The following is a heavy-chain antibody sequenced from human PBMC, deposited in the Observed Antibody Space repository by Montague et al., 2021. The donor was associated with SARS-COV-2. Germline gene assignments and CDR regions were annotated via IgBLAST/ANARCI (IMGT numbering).Heavy chain of an antibody. V-gene: IGHV3-23*01. J-gene: IGHJ3*02. CDR2: ISGSGAGT. CDR1: GFTFNSYA. CDR3: AKGGGGYNDAFEI. D-gene: IGHD3-22*01. Sequence: SLRLSCAASGFTFNSYAVNWVRQAPGKGLEWVSSISGSGAGTYYADSVKGRFTISRDNSKNPLYLQMNSLRAEDTAVYYCAKGGGGYNDAFEIWGQGTRVTVSS.